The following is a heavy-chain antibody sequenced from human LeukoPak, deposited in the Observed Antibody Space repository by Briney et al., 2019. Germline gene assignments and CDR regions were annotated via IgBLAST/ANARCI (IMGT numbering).Heavy chain of an antibody. V-gene: IGHV4-59*08. CDR2: IYYSGST. CDR3: ARIHPANWNPFNWFDP. Sequence: PSETLSLTCTVSGGSISSYYWSWIRQPPGKGLEWIGYIYYSGSTFYKPSLTSRVTISVDTSKNQFSLKLSSVTAADTAIYYCARIHPANWNPFNWFDPWGQGTLVTVSS. CDR1: GGSISSYY. D-gene: IGHD1-1*01. J-gene: IGHJ5*02.